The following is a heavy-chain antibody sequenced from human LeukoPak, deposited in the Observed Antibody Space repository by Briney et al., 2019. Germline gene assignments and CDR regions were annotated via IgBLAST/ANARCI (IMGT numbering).Heavy chain of an antibody. CDR1: GYTFTSYY. J-gene: IGHJ4*02. Sequence: ASVKVSCKASGYTFTSYYMHWVRQAPGQGLEWMGIINPSGGSTSYAQKFQGRVTMTRDTSTSTAYMELRSLRSDDTAVYYCARDRQDGYRIFDYWGQGTLVTVSS. CDR3: ARDRQDGYRIFDY. CDR2: INPSGGST. D-gene: IGHD5-24*01. V-gene: IGHV1-46*01.